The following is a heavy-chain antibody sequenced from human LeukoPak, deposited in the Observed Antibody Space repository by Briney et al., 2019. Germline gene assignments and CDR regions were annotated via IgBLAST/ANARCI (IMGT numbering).Heavy chain of an antibody. Sequence: ASVKVSCKASGYTFTSYGVSWFRQAPGQGLELVGWIDASNGNTNYAQKFQGRVTITRETSTTTAYMEVRSLTFDDTAVYYCARDYHYVPDFWGQGTLVTVSS. D-gene: IGHD3-16*01. V-gene: IGHV1-18*01. J-gene: IGHJ4*02. CDR1: GYTFTSYG. CDR2: IDASNGNT. CDR3: ARDYHYVPDF.